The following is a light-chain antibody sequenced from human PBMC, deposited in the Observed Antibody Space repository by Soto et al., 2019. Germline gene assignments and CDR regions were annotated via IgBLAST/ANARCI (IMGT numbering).Light chain of an antibody. CDR1: SGGIASNS. J-gene: IGLJ2*01. CDR3: QSYDSNTVV. V-gene: IGLV6-57*04. Sequence: NFMLTQPHSVSESPRGTVVISCTRSSGGIASNSVQWYQQRPGSAPSTVTYEDNQTPSGVPDRFSGSTDGSSNPDSLTISGLQTEDEADYYCQSYDSNTVVFGGGTKVTVL. CDR2: EDN.